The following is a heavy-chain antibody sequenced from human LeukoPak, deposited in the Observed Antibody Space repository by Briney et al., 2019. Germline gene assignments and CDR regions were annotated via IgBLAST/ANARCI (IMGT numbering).Heavy chain of an antibody. J-gene: IGHJ3*02. CDR3: ARHASHWAVAGAFGAFDI. CDR1: GGSISSGSYY. Sequence: PSQTLSLTCTVSGGSISSGSYYWSWIRQPPGKGLEWIGYIYYSGSTNYNPSLKSRATISVDTSKNQFSLKLSSVTAADTAVYYCARHASHWAVAGAFGAFDIWGQGTMVTVSS. V-gene: IGHV4-61*01. CDR2: IYYSGST. D-gene: IGHD6-19*01.